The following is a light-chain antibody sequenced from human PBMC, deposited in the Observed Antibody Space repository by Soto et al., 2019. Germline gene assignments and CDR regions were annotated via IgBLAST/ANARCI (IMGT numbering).Light chain of an antibody. CDR2: GAS. Sequence: EIMMTQSPATLSVSPGERATLSCRASQSIASSYLAWYQQKPGQAPRLLIYGASSRATGIPDRFSGSGSGTDFTLTISRLEPEDSAVYYCHQYGSSRTFGQGTKVDIK. CDR1: QSIASSY. J-gene: IGKJ1*01. V-gene: IGKV3-20*01. CDR3: HQYGSSRT.